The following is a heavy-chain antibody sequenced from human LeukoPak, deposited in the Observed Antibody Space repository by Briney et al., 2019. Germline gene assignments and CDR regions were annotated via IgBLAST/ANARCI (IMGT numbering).Heavy chain of an antibody. CDR3: ARVQVGGWGILDY. D-gene: IGHD1-26*01. CDR2: IYSTGST. Sequence: SETLCLTCTLSVGSLTTYSWSWSPQPAGQRLRWRGRIYSTGSTNYHPSLGSRVSMSVDTSKNEFSLSLTSVTAAGTAVYYCARVQVGGWGILDYWGQGTLVTVSS. V-gene: IGHV4-4*07. J-gene: IGHJ4*02. CDR1: VGSLTTYS.